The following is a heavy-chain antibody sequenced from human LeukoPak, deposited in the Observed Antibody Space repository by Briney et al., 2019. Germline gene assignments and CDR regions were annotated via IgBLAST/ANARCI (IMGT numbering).Heavy chain of an antibody. V-gene: IGHV1-69*06. Sequence: SVKVSCKASGGTFSSYAISWVRQAPGQALEWMGGIIPIFGTANYAQKFQGRVTITADKSTSTAYMELSSLRSEDTAVYYCARAIVEPYTGYYGMDVWGKGTTVTVSS. CDR3: ARAIVEPYTGYYGMDV. CDR1: GGTFSSYA. D-gene: IGHD3-16*02. J-gene: IGHJ6*04. CDR2: IIPIFGTA.